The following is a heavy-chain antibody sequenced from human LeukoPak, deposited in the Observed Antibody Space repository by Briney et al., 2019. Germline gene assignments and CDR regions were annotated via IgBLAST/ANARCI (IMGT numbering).Heavy chain of an antibody. J-gene: IGHJ3*02. D-gene: IGHD4-23*01. CDR3: VTDYGGSSGAFDI. CDR1: GFTLSSYA. V-gene: IGHV3-21*01. Sequence: GESLRLSCTGSGFTLSSYAMNWVRRAPGQGLEWVSSICSSSSDIYYTDSVKGRFTISRDNAKNSLYLQMNSLRAEDTAVYYCVTDYGGSSGAFDIWGHGTMVTVSS. CDR2: ICSSSSDI.